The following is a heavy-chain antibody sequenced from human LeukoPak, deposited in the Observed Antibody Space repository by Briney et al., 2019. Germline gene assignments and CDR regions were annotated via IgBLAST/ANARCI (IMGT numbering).Heavy chain of an antibody. CDR2: ISGSGGST. J-gene: IGHJ4*02. D-gene: IGHD3-16*01. V-gene: IGHV3-23*01. CDR3: AKRSGGKSGFDY. CDR1: GFTFSSYA. Sequence: GGSLRLSCAASGFTFSSYAMSWVRQAPGKGLEWVSGISGSGGSTFYADSVKGRFTISRDNSKNTLYLQMNSLRADDTAVYYCAKRSGGKSGFDYWGQGTLVTVSP.